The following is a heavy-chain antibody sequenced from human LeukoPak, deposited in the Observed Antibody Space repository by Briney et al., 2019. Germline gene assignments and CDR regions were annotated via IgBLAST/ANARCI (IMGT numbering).Heavy chain of an antibody. Sequence: PGGSLRLSCAASGFTFSSYGTHWVRQAPGKGLEWVAVIWYDGSNKYYADSVKGRFTISRDNSKNTLYLQMNSLRAEDTAVYYCARDRGWAYSGYDSDYWGQGTLVTVSS. CDR3: ARDRGWAYSGYDSDY. J-gene: IGHJ4*02. CDR1: GFTFSSYG. V-gene: IGHV3-33*01. D-gene: IGHD5-12*01. CDR2: IWYDGSNK.